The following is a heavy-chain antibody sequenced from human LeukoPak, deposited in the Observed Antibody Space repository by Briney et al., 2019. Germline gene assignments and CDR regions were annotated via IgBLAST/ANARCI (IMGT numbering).Heavy chain of an antibody. Sequence: ASVRVSCKTSGYTFSNFGINWVRQAPGQGLEWMGWISGNNDNPNYGQEFQGRFTVTTDSSTSTAYMELRNLRFDDTAVYYCARDGTSTDDYWGREPWSPSPQ. D-gene: IGHD2-2*01. CDR2: ISGNNDNP. CDR1: GYTFSNFG. CDR3: ARDGTSTDDY. V-gene: IGHV1-18*01. J-gene: IGHJ4*02.